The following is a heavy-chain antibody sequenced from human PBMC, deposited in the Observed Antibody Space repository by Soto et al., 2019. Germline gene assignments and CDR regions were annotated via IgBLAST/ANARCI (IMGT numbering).Heavy chain of an antibody. CDR2: INDSGSS. V-gene: IGHV4-34*01. CDR1: GGSFSGYI. CDR3: ARGLASETSFSGGWYYFDN. Sequence: QVQLQQGGAGLLKPSETLSLTCAVYGGSFSGYIWTWIRQSPGKGPQWSGQINDSGSSYYNPSLRSRVTISLLSSGDRFSLELSSVTAADTAVYYCARGLASETSFSGGWYYFDNWSQGTLVTVSS. J-gene: IGHJ4*02. D-gene: IGHD3-10*01.